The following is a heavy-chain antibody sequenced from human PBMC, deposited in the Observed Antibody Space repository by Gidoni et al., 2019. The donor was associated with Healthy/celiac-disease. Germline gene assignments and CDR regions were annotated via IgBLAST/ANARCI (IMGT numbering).Heavy chain of an antibody. V-gene: IGHV1-2*02. Sequence: QVQLVQSGAEVKKPGASVKVSCKASGYTFTGYYMHWVRQAPGQGLEWMGWINPNSGGKNYAQKFQGRVTMTRDTSISTAYMELSRLRSDDTAVYYCARGLAVAAYDAFDIWGQGTMVTVSS. CDR2: INPNSGGK. D-gene: IGHD6-19*01. CDR3: ARGLAVAAYDAFDI. J-gene: IGHJ3*02. CDR1: GYTFTGYY.